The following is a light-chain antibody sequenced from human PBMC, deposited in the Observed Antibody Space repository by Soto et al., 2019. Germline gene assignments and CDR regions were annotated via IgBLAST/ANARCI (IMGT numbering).Light chain of an antibody. J-gene: IGKJ5*01. Sequence: EIVLTQSPGTLSLSPGETATLSCRASHIVTGNNLAWYHQKPGQTPRLLIYGASSRATGIPDRFSGSGSGTDFTLTINRLEPEDFAVYYCQQYDNSITFGQGTRLDIE. CDR2: GAS. CDR3: QQYDNSIT. CDR1: HIVTGNN. V-gene: IGKV3-20*01.